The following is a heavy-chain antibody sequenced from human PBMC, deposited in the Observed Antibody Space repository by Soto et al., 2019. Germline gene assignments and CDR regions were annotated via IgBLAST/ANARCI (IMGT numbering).Heavy chain of an antibody. CDR1: GFTFSDYA. J-gene: IGHJ4*02. V-gene: IGHV3-23*01. CDR3: ANVPIWCSSTSCYTEGFDY. CDR2: ISAGGST. D-gene: IGHD2-2*02. Sequence: VGSLRLSCTASGFTFSDYAMSWVRQPPGKGLEWVSVISAGGSTYYADSVKGRFTVSRANSKNTPYLQMNSLRAEDTAVYYCANVPIWCSSTSCYTEGFDYWGQGTLVTVSS.